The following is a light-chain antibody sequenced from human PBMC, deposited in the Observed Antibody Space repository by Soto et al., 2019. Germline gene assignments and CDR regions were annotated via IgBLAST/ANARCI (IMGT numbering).Light chain of an antibody. Sequence: QSALTQPRSVSGSPGQSVTISCTGASNDVGGYNYVSWYQQHPGKAPKLMIYDVFKRPAGVPDRFSGSKSGNTASLTISGLQTEDEADYYCCSYAGRYTYVFGTGTQLTVL. CDR1: SNDVGGYNY. V-gene: IGLV2-11*01. J-gene: IGLJ1*01. CDR3: CSYAGRYTYV. CDR2: DVF.